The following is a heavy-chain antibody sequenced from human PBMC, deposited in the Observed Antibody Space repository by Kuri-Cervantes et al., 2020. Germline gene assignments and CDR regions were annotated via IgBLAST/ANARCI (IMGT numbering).Heavy chain of an antibody. D-gene: IGHD3-16*01. CDR3: ASWGGLFK. J-gene: IGHJ4*02. Sequence: GESLKISCAASGFTFSSYGMHWVRQAPGKGLERVAVISYDGSNKYYADSVKGRFTISRDNSKNTLYLQMNSLRAEDTAVYYCASWGGLFKWGQGTLVTVSS. V-gene: IGHV3-30*03. CDR1: GFTFSSYG. CDR2: ISYDGSNK.